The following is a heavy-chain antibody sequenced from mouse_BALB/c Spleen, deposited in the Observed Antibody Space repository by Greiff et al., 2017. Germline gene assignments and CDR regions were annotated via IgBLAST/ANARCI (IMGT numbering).Heavy chain of an antibody. CDR2: IRLKSNNYAT. CDR3: TRRITTVVEIFDY. Sequence: EVQRVESGGGLVQPGGSMKLSCVASGFTFSNYWMNWVRQSPEKGLEWVAEIRLKSNNYATHYAESVKGRFTISRDDSKSSVYLQMNNLRAEDTGIYYCTRRITTVVEIFDYWGQGTTLTVSS. J-gene: IGHJ2*01. CDR1: GFTFSNYW. D-gene: IGHD1-1*01. V-gene: IGHV6-6*02.